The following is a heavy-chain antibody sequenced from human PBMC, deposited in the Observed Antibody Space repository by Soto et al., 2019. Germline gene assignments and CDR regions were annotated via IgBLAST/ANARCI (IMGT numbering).Heavy chain of an antibody. J-gene: IGHJ4*02. D-gene: IGHD3-10*01. CDR1: GFTFTSSA. CDR3: ARGLYGAGRYYNVGGVGY. V-gene: IGHV1-58*01. Sequence: GASVKVSCKASGFTFTSSAVQWVRQARGQRLEWIGWIVVGSGNTNYAQKFQERVTITRDMSTSTAYMELSSLRSEDTAVYYCARGLYGAGRYYNVGGVGYWGQGTLVTVSS. CDR2: IVVGSGNT.